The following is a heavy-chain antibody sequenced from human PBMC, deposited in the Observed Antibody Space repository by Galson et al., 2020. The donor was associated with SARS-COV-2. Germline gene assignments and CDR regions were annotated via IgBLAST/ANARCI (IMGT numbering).Heavy chain of an antibody. Sequence: SETLSLTCTVSGGSISSYYWSWIRQPPGKGLEWIGYIYYSGSTNYNPSLKSRVTISVDTSKNQFSLKLSSVTAADTAVYYCARDHQLWSHGYFDLWGRGTLVTVSS. D-gene: IGHD5-18*01. J-gene: IGHJ2*01. CDR2: IYYSGST. V-gene: IGHV4-59*01. CDR3: ARDHQLWSHGYFDL. CDR1: GGSISSYY.